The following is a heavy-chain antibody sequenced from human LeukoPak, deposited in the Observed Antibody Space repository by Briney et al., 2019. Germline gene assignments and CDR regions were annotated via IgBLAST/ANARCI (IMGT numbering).Heavy chain of an antibody. V-gene: IGHV3-33*06. D-gene: IGHD4-11*01. J-gene: IGHJ1*01. Sequence: GGSLRLSCAASGFTFSHYGMHWVRQTPGAGLEWVAVIWSDGSDKYYAKSVKGRLTISRDNSKNSLFLQMNSLRAEDTAVYYCAKDAQRGFDYSNSLQNWGQGILVTVSS. CDR1: GFTFSHYG. CDR3: AKDAQRGFDYSNSLQN. CDR2: IWSDGSDK.